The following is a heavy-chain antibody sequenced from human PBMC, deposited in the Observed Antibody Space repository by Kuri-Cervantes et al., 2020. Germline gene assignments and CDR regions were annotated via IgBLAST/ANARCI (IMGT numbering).Heavy chain of an antibody. CDR3: ARVTREWELRYFDY. J-gene: IGHJ4*02. Sequence: GGSLRLSCAASGISFTNAWMSWVRQAPGKGLEWVGRIKRKIDGGTRDYAAPVNGRFTISRDDSKNTLYLQMNSLRDEDTAVYYCARVTREWELRYFDYWGQGTLVTVSS. CDR2: IKRKIDGGTR. D-gene: IGHD1-26*01. CDR1: GISFTNAW. V-gene: IGHV3-15*01.